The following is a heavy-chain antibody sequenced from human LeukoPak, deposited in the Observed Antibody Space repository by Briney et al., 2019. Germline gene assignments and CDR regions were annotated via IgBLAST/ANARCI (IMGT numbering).Heavy chain of an antibody. V-gene: IGHV4-39*01. J-gene: IGHJ4*02. CDR2: IYYSGST. D-gene: IGHD2-15*01. CDR3: ARQKAAIFDF. Sequence: SETLSLTCSVSGGPISSSNYYWGWIRQPPGKGLEWIGSIYYSGSTNYNPSLKSRITISIDTSKNQFSLKLNSVTAADTAVYYCARQKAAIFDFWGQGTLVTVSS. CDR1: GGPISSSNYY.